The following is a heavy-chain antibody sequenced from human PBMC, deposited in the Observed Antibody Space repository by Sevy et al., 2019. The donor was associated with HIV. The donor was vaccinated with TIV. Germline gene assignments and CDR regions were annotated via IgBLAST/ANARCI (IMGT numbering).Heavy chain of an antibody. CDR2: IIPIFGTA. D-gene: IGHD3-22*01. Sequence: ASVKVSCKASGGTFSSYAISWVRQAPGQGLEWMGGIIPIFGTANYAQKFQGRVTITADESTSTAYIELSSLRSEDTAVYYCARGTQDYYDSSGYYYFDYWGQGTLVTVSS. V-gene: IGHV1-69*13. J-gene: IGHJ4*02. CDR1: GGTFSSYA. CDR3: ARGTQDYYDSSGYYYFDY.